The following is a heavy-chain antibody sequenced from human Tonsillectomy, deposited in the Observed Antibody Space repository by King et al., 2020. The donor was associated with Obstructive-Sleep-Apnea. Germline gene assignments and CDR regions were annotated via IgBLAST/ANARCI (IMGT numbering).Heavy chain of an antibody. CDR2: ISTSGST. CDR1: GGSISTYY. D-gene: IGHD3-10*01. J-gene: IGHJ4*02. CDR3: ASSTRIRGDLRY. Sequence: VQLQESGPGLVKPSETLSLTCTVSGGSISTYYWSWIRQPAGKALEWIGRISTSGSTNYNPSLKSRVTMSVDTSKKLFSLKLSSVTAADTAVYYCASSTRIRGDLRYWDQGTLVTVSS. V-gene: IGHV4-4*07.